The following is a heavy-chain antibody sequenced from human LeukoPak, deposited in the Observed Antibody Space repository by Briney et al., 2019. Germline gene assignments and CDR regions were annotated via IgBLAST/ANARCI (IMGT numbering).Heavy chain of an antibody. CDR3: AKDGEWRPAAD. J-gene: IGHJ4*02. CDR2: INSDGSST. CDR1: GFTFSSYW. D-gene: IGHD2-2*01. Sequence: GGSLGLSCAASGFTFSSYWMHWVRQAPGKGLVWVSRINSDGSSTSYADSVKGRFTISRDNAKNTLYLQMNSLRAEDTAIYYCAKDGEWRPAADWGQGTLVTVSS. V-gene: IGHV3-74*01.